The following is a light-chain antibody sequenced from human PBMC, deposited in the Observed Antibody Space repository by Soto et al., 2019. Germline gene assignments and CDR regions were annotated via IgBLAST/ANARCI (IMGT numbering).Light chain of an antibody. CDR1: QSISSY. J-gene: IGKJ2*01. V-gene: IGKV1-39*01. Sequence: DLQMPPSPSSLSASVGDRVTITCRASQSISSYLNWYQQKPGKAPKLLIYAASSLQSGVPSRFSGSGSGTDFTLTISSLQPEDFATYYCQQSYSTPPYTFGQGTKLEIK. CDR3: QQSYSTPPYT. CDR2: AAS.